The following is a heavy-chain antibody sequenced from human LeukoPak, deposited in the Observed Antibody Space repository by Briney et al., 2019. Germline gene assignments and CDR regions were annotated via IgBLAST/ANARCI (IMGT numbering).Heavy chain of an antibody. J-gene: IGHJ4*02. CDR1: GFSFNAYW. CDR3: ATFGLVAALDL. CDR2: INPAGSET. Sequence: PGGSLRLSCAASGFSFNAYWMAWVRQAPGTGLEWVANINPAGSETFHVDPVKGRFGISRDHAKNLVYLQMNSLRAEDTAVYYCATFGLVAALDLWGQGTLVTVSS. D-gene: IGHD5-12*01. V-gene: IGHV3-7*01.